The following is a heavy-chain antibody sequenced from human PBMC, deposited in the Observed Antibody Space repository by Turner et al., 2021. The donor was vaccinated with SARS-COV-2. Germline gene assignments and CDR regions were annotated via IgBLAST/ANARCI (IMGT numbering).Heavy chain of an antibody. CDR3: AKEGARGYFSNFFGVGDALDI. J-gene: IGHJ3*02. CDR2: IYSGGST. CDR1: GFTVSSNY. Sequence: EVQLVESGGGLIQPGGALRLSCAASGFTVSSNYMSWVRQAPGKGLEWVSVIYSGGSTYYADSVKGRFTISRDNSKNTLYLQMDSLRPDDTAVYFCAKEGARGYFSNFFGVGDALDIWGQGTTVTVS. D-gene: IGHD2-15*01. V-gene: IGHV3-66*03.